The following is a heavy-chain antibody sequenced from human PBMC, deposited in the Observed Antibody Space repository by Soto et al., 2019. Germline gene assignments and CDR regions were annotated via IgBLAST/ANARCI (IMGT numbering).Heavy chain of an antibody. V-gene: IGHV3-23*01. J-gene: IGHJ4*02. CDR3: ATPGPGYSSGWTH. Sequence: PGGSLRLSCAASGFTFSSYAMSGVRQAPGKGLEWVSAISGSGGSTYYADSVKGRFTISRDNSKNTLYLQMNSLRAEDTAVYYCATPGPGYSSGWTHWGQGTLVTVSS. CDR2: ISGSGGST. CDR1: GFTFSSYA. D-gene: IGHD6-19*01.